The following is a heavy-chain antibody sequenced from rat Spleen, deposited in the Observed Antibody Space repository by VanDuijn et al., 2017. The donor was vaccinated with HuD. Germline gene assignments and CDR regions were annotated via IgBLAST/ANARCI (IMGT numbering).Heavy chain of an antibody. CDR2: ITNSGGRT. CDR1: GFTFSTYG. V-gene: IGHV5-27*01. J-gene: IGHJ2*01. Sequence: EVQLVESGGGLVQPGGSLKLSCSTSGFTFSTYGIAWVRQAPTKGREWVASITNSGGRTYYGDSVKVRFTISRDNAKSTLYLQMDSLRSEDTATYYCTDYYSYCWGQGVMVTVSS. CDR3: TDYYSYC. D-gene: IGHD1-6*01.